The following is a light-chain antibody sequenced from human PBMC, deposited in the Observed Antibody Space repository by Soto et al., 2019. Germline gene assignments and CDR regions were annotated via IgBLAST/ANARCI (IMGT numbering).Light chain of an antibody. CDR3: QSYDISLNAYV. J-gene: IGLJ1*01. V-gene: IGLV1-40*01. CDR2: DDN. CDR1: SSNIGNNY. Sequence: QSVLTQPPSVSAAPGQKVTISCSGSSSNIGNNYVSWYQQLPGTAPKLLIYDDNNRPSGVPDRFSGSKSGTSASLAITGLQAEDEADYYCQSYDISLNAYVFGTGTKVTVL.